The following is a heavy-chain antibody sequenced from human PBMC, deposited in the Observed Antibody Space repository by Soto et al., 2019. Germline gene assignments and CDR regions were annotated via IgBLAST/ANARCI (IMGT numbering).Heavy chain of an antibody. CDR3: ARDHHCSGGSCYSGSPETHWFDP. Sequence: GGSLRRSCAASGFTFSSYAMHWVRQAPGKGLEWVAVISYDGSNKYYADSVKGRFTISRDNSKNTLYLQMNSLRAEDTAVYYCARDHHCSGGSCYSGSPETHWFDPWGQGTLVTVSS. CDR1: GFTFSSYA. J-gene: IGHJ5*02. V-gene: IGHV3-30-3*01. D-gene: IGHD2-15*01. CDR2: ISYDGSNK.